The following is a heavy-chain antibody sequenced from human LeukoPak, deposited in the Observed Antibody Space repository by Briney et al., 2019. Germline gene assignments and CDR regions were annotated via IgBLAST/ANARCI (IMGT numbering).Heavy chain of an antibody. J-gene: IGHJ5*02. D-gene: IGHD3-10*01. CDR3: ARKVLLWFGELAKFDP. CDR2: IYHSGST. Sequence: SGTLSLTCAVSGGSISSSNWWRWVRQPPGKGLEWIGEIYHSGSTNYNPSLKSRVTISVDKSKNQFSLKLSSVTAADTAVYYCARKVLLWFGELAKFDPWGQGTLVTVSS. V-gene: IGHV4-4*02. CDR1: GGSISSSNW.